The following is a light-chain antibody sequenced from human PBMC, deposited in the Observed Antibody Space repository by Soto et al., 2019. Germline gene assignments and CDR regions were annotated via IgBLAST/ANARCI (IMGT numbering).Light chain of an antibody. Sequence: VLTQTPDTLSLSPGGRASLSCRASQSVATYLAWYQQRSGQAPRLLIYGASSRASGIPDRFSGSGSGTDFTLTISRLEPEDFGVYYCQQYGSSLTFGQGTKVE. J-gene: IGKJ1*01. V-gene: IGKV3-20*01. CDR3: QQYGSSLT. CDR1: QSVATY. CDR2: GAS.